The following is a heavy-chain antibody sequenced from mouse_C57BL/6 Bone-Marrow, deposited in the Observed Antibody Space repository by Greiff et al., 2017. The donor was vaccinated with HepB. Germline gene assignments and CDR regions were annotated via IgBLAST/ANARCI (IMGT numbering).Heavy chain of an antibody. J-gene: IGHJ1*03. CDR3: ARFFPIYYGNRYWYFDV. Sequence: QVQLKESGPELVKPGASVKISCKASGYTFTGYWIEWVKQRTGQGLEWIGYINPSSGYTKYNQKFKDKATLTADKSSSTAYMQLSSLTYEDSAVYYCARFFPIYYGNRYWYFDVWGTGTTVTVSS. CDR2: INPSSGYT. CDR1: GYTFTGYW. V-gene: IGHV1-7*01. D-gene: IGHD2-1*01.